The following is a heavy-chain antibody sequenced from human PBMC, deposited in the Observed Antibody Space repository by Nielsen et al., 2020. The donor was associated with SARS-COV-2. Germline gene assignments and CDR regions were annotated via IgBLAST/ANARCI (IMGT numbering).Heavy chain of an antibody. V-gene: IGHV3-21*01. CDR2: ISSSSSYI. CDR3: ARDLEYSSSSSAYYGMDV. Sequence: GGSLRLSCAASGFTFSSYSMNWVRQAPGKGLEWVSSISSSSSYIYYADSVKGRFTISRDNAKNSLYLQMNSLRAEDTAVYYCARDLEYSSSSSAYYGMDVWGQGTTVTVSS. CDR1: GFTFSSYS. J-gene: IGHJ6*02. D-gene: IGHD6-6*01.